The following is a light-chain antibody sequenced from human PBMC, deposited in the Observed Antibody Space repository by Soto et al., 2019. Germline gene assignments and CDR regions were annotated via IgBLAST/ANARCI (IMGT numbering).Light chain of an antibody. J-gene: IGKJ2*01. CDR3: EQYDSPYT. Sequence: EIQMTQSPSTLSASVGARVTISCRASQSISTWLAWYQQKPGKLPTLLIFLASRLQIGVPSGFSGSGSGTDVTHTTSSLQPDDFAAYYCEQYDSPYTFGQGTKVESK. CDR2: LAS. CDR1: QSISTW. V-gene: IGKV1-5*03.